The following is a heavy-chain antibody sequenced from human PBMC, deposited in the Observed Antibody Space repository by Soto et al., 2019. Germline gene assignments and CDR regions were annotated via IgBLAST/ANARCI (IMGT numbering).Heavy chain of an antibody. J-gene: IGHJ6*02. D-gene: IGHD4-4*01. V-gene: IGHV3-30*18. Sequence: GGSLRLSCAASGFTFSSYGMHWVRQAPGKGLEWVAVISYDGSNKYYADSVKGRFTISRDNSKNTLYLQMNSLRAEDTAVYYCAKSQRNYYYYYYGMDVWGQGTTVTVSS. CDR3: AKSQRNYYYYYYGMDV. CDR1: GFTFSSYG. CDR2: ISYDGSNK.